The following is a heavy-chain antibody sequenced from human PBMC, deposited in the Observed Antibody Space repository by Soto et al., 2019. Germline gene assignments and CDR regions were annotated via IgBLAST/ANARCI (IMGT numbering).Heavy chain of an antibody. J-gene: IGHJ4*02. V-gene: IGHV1-2*02. CDR3: ARGQSSLVDFWSGYYDY. Sequence: ASVKVSCKASGYTFTGYYMHWVRQAPGQGLEWMGWINPNSGGTNYAQKFQGRVTMTRDTSISTAYMELSRLRSDDTAVYYCARGQSSLVDFWSGYYDYWGQGTLVTVSS. D-gene: IGHD3-3*01. CDR2: INPNSGGT. CDR1: GYTFTGYY.